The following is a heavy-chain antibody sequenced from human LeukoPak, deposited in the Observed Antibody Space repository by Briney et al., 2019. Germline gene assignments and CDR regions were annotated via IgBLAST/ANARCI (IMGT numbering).Heavy chain of an antibody. CDR2: ISAYNGNT. V-gene: IGHV1-18*01. CDR1: GYTFTSYG. CDR3: ARPYCSGGSCYTQGWGGAFDI. J-gene: IGHJ3*02. D-gene: IGHD2-15*01. Sequence: VASVKVSCKASGYTFTSYGISWVRQAPGQGLEWMGWISAYNGNTNYAQKLQGRVTMTTDTSTSTAYMELRSLRSDDTAVYYCARPYCSGGSCYTQGWGGAFDIWGQGTMVTVSS.